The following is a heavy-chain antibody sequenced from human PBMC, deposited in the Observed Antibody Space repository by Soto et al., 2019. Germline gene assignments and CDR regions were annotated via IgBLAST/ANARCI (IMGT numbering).Heavy chain of an antibody. Sequence: GGSLRLSCAASRFTFSSYTMNWVRQAPGKGLEWVSYISSSGGTIYYADSVKGRFTISRDNAKNSLYLQMNSLRAEDTAVYYCTRHSPYSGGYSFDYWGQGTLVPASS. CDR3: TRHSPYSGGYSFDY. CDR1: RFTFSSYT. V-gene: IGHV3-48*01. CDR2: ISSSGGTI. J-gene: IGHJ4*02. D-gene: IGHD2-15*01.